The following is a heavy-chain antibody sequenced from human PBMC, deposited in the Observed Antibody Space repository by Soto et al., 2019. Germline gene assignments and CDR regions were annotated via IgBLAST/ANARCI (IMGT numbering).Heavy chain of an antibody. CDR2: ISAYNGNT. D-gene: IGHD6-19*01. J-gene: IGHJ3*02. Sequence: ASVKVSCKASGYTFTSYGISWVRQAPGQGLEWMGWISAYNGNTNYAQKLQGRVTMTTDTSTSTAYMELRSLRSDDTAVYYCAREPRYSSGWYPFGAFDIWSQGTMVTVSS. CDR3: AREPRYSSGWYPFGAFDI. CDR1: GYTFTSYG. V-gene: IGHV1-18*01.